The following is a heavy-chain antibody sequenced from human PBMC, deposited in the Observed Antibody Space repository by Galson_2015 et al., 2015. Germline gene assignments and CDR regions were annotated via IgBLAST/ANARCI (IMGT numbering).Heavy chain of an antibody. J-gene: IGHJ3*02. Sequence: SVKVSCKASGYTFTGYYMHWVRQAPGQGLEWMGWINPNSGGTNYAQKFQGWVTMTRDTSISTAYMELSRLRSDDTAVYYCARDRGGKLERRGAFDIWGQGTMVTVSS. CDR3: ARDRGGKLERRGAFDI. V-gene: IGHV1-2*04. CDR2: INPNSGGT. CDR1: GYTFTGYY. D-gene: IGHD1-1*01.